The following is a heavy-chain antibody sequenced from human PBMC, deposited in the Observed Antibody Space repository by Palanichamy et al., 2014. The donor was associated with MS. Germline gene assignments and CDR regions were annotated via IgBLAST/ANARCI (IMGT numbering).Heavy chain of an antibody. J-gene: IGHJ4*02. Sequence: QVQLQESGPGLVKPSETLSLTCTVSGVSISSYSWTWIRQPPGKGMECIGYISYSGSINYSPSLKGRISVSLDTSKDQFSLKLSSVTAADTAVYYCVRQGRGFYANYFDSWGQGILVTVSS. V-gene: IGHV4-59*08. CDR2: ISYSGSI. CDR1: GVSISSYS. CDR3: VRQGRGFYANYFDS. D-gene: IGHD3-22*01.